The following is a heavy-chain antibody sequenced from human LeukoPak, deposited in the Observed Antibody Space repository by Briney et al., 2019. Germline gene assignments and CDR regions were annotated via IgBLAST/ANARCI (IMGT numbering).Heavy chain of an antibody. V-gene: IGHV4-59*01. Sequence: PSETLSLTCTMSGDSTNTYFWSWIRQPPGKGLEWIGYIYYTGTTNYNPSLKSRVTISVDTSKNQFSLRLSSVTAADTAVYYCARDRTDYYYYYGMDVWGQGTTVTVSS. CDR2: IYYTGTT. J-gene: IGHJ6*02. CDR1: GDSTNTYF. CDR3: ARDRTDYYYYYGMDV.